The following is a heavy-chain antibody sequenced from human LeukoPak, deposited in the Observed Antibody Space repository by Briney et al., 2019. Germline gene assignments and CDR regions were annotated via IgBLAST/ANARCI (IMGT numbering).Heavy chain of an antibody. J-gene: IGHJ5*02. CDR3: ARGRGRFDP. CDR2: INHSGST. CDR1: GVSFSGYY. Sequence: PLETLSLTCAVYGVSFSGYYWSWIRQPPGKGLEWIGEINHSGSTNYNPSLKSRVTISVDTSKNQFSLKLSSVTAADTAVYYCARGRGRFDPWGQGTLVTVSS. V-gene: IGHV4-34*01.